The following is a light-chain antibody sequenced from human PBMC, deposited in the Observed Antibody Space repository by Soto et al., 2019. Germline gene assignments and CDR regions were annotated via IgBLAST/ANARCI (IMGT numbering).Light chain of an antibody. J-gene: IGLJ1*01. CDR2: GNS. Sequence: QSVLTQPPSVSGAPGQRVTISCTGSSSNIGAVYDVHWYQQLPGTAPKLLIYGNSNRPSGVPDRFSGSKSGTSASLAITGLQAEDEADYYCQSYDSSLSRYVFGTGTKVTVL. CDR3: QSYDSSLSRYV. V-gene: IGLV1-40*01. CDR1: SSNIGAVYD.